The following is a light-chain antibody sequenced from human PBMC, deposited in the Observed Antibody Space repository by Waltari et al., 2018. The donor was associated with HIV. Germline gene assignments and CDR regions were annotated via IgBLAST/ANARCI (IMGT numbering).Light chain of an antibody. V-gene: IGLV6-57*03. CDR3: QSYDRNSWV. Sequence: NSMLTQPHSVSASPGMTVTISCTRSRGSISSNYVQWYQQRPGSAPTTVICEDNQRPSGVPDRFSGSIDSSSNSASLTISGLKTEDEADYYCQSYDRNSWVFGGGTKLTVL. CDR2: EDN. CDR1: RGSISSNY. J-gene: IGLJ3*02.